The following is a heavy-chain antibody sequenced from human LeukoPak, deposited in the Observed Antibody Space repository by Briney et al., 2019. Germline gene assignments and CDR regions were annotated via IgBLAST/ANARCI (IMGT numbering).Heavy chain of an antibody. Sequence: GGSLRLSCAASGFTFSSHGMHWVRQAPGKGLEWVAFIRYDGSNKYYADSVKGRFTISRDNSKKTLYLQINRLRAEDTAVYCCAKGRRITIFGVAMGPIDISGEGKMVSVSS. CDR2: IRYDGSNK. D-gene: IGHD3-3*01. J-gene: IGHJ3*02. CDR3: AKGRRITIFGVAMGPIDI. V-gene: IGHV3-30*02. CDR1: GFTFSSHG.